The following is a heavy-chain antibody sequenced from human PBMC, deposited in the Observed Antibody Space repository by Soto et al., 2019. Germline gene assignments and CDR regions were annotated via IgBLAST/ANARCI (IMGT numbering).Heavy chain of an antibody. Sequence: EVQLVESGGGLVQPGGSLKLSCAASGFTFSGSAMHWVRQASGKGLEWVGRIRTKVNSYATTYGASGKGRFTISRDDSKHTSYLQMNSLKTEDPGVDYCTTEPGHYWGQGTLVTVS. V-gene: IGHV3-73*01. J-gene: IGHJ4*02. CDR2: IRTKVNSYAT. CDR1: GFTFSGSA. D-gene: IGHD3-10*01. CDR3: TTEPGHY.